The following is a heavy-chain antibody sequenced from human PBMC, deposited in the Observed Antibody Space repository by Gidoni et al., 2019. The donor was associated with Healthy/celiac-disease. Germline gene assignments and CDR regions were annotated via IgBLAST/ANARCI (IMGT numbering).Heavy chain of an antibody. CDR3: ARDLLALSSYSYGWGFDY. CDR1: GFTFSSYA. D-gene: IGHD5-18*01. J-gene: IGHJ4*02. V-gene: IGHV3-30-3*01. CDR2: ISYDGSNK. Sequence: QVQLVESGGGVVQPGRSLRLSCAASGFTFSSYAMHWVRQAPGKGLEWVAVISYDGSNKYYADSVKGRFTISRDNSKNTLYLQMNSLRAEDTAVYYCARDLLALSSYSYGWGFDYWGQGTLVTVSS.